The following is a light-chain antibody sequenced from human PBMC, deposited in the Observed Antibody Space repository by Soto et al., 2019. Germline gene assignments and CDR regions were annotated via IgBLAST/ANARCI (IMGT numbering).Light chain of an antibody. CDR2: DNN. CDR1: SSNIGKNY. CDR3: GTWDSSLSGGGVV. J-gene: IGLJ2*01. V-gene: IGLV1-51*01. Sequence: QSVLTQPPSVSAAPGQKVTISCSGSSSNIGKNYVSWYQQLPGTAPKLLIYDNNKRPSGIPDRFSGSKSGTSATLGITGRQTGDEADYYCGTWDSSLSGGGVVFGGGTKVTVL.